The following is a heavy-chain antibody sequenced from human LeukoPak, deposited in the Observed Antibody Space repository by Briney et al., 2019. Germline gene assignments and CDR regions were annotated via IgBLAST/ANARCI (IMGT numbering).Heavy chain of an antibody. Sequence: GGSLRLSCAASGFTFSSYAMSWVRQAPGKGLEWVSAISGSGGSTYYADSVKGRFTISRDNSKNTLYLQMNSLRAEDTAVYYCARDHITMVRGVIYDAFDIWGQGTMVTVSS. J-gene: IGHJ3*02. D-gene: IGHD3-10*01. CDR3: ARDHITMVRGVIYDAFDI. V-gene: IGHV3-23*01. CDR1: GFTFSSYA. CDR2: ISGSGGST.